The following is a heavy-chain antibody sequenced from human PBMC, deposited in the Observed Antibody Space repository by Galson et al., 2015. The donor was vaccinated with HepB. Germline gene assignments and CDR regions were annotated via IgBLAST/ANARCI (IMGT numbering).Heavy chain of an antibody. D-gene: IGHD3-3*01. J-gene: IGHJ4*02. CDR1: GFTFSSYA. CDR3: ARPLESPGLALDY. CDR2: ISYDGSNK. Sequence: SLRLSCAASGFTFSSYAMHWVRQAPGKGLEWVAVISYDGSNKYYADSVKGRFTISRDNSKNTLYLQMNSLRAEDTAVYYCARPLESPGLALDYWGQGTLVTVSS. V-gene: IGHV3-30*04.